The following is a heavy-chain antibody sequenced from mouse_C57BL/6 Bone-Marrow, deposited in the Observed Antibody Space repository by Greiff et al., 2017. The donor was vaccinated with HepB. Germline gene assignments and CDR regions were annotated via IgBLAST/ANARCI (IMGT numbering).Heavy chain of an antibody. D-gene: IGHD2-3*01. CDR2: IYPGSGNT. V-gene: IGHV1-66*01. J-gene: IGHJ3*01. Sequence: QVQLQQSGPELVKPGASVKISCKASGYSFTSYYIHWVKQRPGQGLEWIGWIYPGSGNTKYNEKFKGKATLTADTSSSTAYMQLCSLTSEDSAVYYCARREGFYDGYYLFAYWGQGTLVTVSA. CDR3: ARREGFYDGYYLFAY. CDR1: GYSFTSYY.